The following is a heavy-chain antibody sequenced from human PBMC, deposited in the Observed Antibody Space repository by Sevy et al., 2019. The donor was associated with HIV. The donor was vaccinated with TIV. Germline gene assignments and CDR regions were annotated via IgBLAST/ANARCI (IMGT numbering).Heavy chain of an antibody. CDR2: ISHDGDNK. CDR1: GFKFNGHG. V-gene: IGHV3-30*14. J-gene: IGHJ3*02. D-gene: IGHD3-3*01. CDR3: ARDFEVNNWRVVGAFDM. Sequence: GGSLRLSCVAPGFKFNGHGIHWVRQAPGKGLQWVAGISHDGDNKIYGDSVKGRFSISGDQSKNTVYLQMDTLTPEDTAIYYCARDFEVNNWRVVGAFDMWGLGTLVTVSS.